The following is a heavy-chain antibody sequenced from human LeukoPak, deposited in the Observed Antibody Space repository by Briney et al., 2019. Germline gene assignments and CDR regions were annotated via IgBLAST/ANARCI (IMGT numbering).Heavy chain of an antibody. J-gene: IGHJ4*02. Sequence: PGGSLRLSCAASGFTFSSYAMSWVRQAPGRGLEWVSAITGSGGRTYYADSVKGRFTISRDNSKNTLYLQMNSLRAEDTAVYYCAKAYYYDSSGYLNWGQGTLVTVSS. CDR2: ITGSGGRT. CDR1: GFTFSSYA. D-gene: IGHD3-22*01. V-gene: IGHV3-23*01. CDR3: AKAYYYDSSGYLN.